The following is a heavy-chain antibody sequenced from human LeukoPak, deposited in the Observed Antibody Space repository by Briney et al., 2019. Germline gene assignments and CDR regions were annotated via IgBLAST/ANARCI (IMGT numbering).Heavy chain of an antibody. CDR2: IYYTGGT. V-gene: IGHV4-59*01. CDR1: GGSISTYY. CDR3: ARDYDFWSGEYFQH. J-gene: IGHJ1*01. Sequence: SQTLSLTCTVSGGSISTYYWSWIRQPPGKGLEWIGYIYYTGGTNYSPSLKSRVTISVDTSKNQFYLKLSSVTAADTAVYYCARDYDFWSGEYFQHWGQGTLVTVSS. D-gene: IGHD3-3*01.